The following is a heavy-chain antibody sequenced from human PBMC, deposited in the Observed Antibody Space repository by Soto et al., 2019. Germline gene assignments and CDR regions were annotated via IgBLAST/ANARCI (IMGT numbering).Heavy chain of an antibody. D-gene: IGHD3-10*01. CDR1: GYTITAYD. CDR2: RKSNSGGT. Sequence: AKGTCTAAGYTITAYDMTCVRHSPEQGLQWLGWRKSNSGGTIYAQKFQGRVTMTTDTSLSTAHMELSSLRCDDTAVYYCAREASSFSVFGDRIPKNWYFDLWGSGTLVTVSS. J-gene: IGHJ2*01. CDR3: AREASSFSVFGDRIPKNWYFDL. V-gene: IGHV1-2*02.